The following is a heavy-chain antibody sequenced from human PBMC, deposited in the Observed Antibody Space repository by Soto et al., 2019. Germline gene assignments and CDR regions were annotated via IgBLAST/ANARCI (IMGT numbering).Heavy chain of an antibody. J-gene: IGHJ5*02. CDR3: ARPPGGGNWFDP. V-gene: IGHV1-3*01. D-gene: IGHD3-16*01. CDR2: INAGNGNT. Sequence: QVQLVQSGAEVKKPGASVKVSCKASGYTFTSYAMHWVRQAPGQRLEWMGWINAGNGNTKYSQKFRGRVTITRDTSASTAYMELSSLRSEDTAVYYCARPPGGGNWFDPWGQGTLVTVSS. CDR1: GYTFTSYA.